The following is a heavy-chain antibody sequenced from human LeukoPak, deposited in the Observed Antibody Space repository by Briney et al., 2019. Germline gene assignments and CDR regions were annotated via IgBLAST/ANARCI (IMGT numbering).Heavy chain of an antibody. V-gene: IGHV4-34*08. Sequence: PGGSLRLSCAASGFTFSSYWMSWIRQPPGKGLEWIGEINHSGSTNYNPSLKSRVTISVDTSKNQFSLKLSSVTAADTAVYYCAYGKYYYYGMDVWGQGTTVTVSS. CDR1: GFTFSSYW. J-gene: IGHJ6*02. D-gene: IGHD4-17*01. CDR3: AYGKYYYYGMDV. CDR2: INHSGST.